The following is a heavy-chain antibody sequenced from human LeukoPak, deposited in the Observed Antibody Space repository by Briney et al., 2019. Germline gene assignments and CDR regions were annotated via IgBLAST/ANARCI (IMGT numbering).Heavy chain of an antibody. V-gene: IGHV3-23*01. CDR3: AKDPQAAAAPGWFDY. D-gene: IGHD6-13*01. CDR1: GFTFSSYA. J-gene: IGHJ4*02. CDR2: ISGSGGST. Sequence: GGSLRLSCAASGFTFSSYAMSWVRQAPGKGLEWVSVISGSGGSTYYADSVKGRFTISRDNSENTLYLQMNSLRADGTAVYYCAKDPQAAAAPGWFDYWGQGTLVTVSS.